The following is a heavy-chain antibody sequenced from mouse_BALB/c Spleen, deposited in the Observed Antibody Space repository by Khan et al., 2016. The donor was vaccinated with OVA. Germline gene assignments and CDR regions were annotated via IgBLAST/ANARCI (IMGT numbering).Heavy chain of an antibody. J-gene: IGHJ3*01. CDR3: TRNYDYDEGIAY. CDR1: GFSLTTYG. D-gene: IGHD2-4*01. V-gene: IGHV2-2*02. CDR2: IWSGGST. Sequence: QVQLKESGPGLVQPSQSLSITYTVSGFSLTTYGVHWVRQSPGKGLEWLGVIWSGGSTDYNAPFISRLSISKDSSKSQVFFKMNSLQVNDTAIYYCTRNYDYDEGIAYWGQGTLVTVSA.